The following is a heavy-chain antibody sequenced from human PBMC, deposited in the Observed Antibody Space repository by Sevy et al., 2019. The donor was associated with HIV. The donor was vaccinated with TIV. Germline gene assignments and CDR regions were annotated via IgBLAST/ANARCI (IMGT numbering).Heavy chain of an antibody. CDR3: AGWRGTRVTMMVVVVTGYFYY. CDR1: GGSFSDYS. J-gene: IGHJ4*02. V-gene: IGHV4-34*01. Sequence: SETLSLTCAVYGGSFSDYSWNWIRQPPGKGLEWIGEINHSGNTNYNPSLKSRVTISIDASKNEVSLKVTSVTAADTAVYYCAGWRGTRVTMMVVVVTGYFYYWGQGTQVTVSS. D-gene: IGHD3-22*01. CDR2: INHSGNT.